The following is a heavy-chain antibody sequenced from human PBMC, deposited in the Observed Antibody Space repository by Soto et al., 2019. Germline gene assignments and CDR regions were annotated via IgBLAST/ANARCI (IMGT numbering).Heavy chain of an antibody. CDR1: GFTFSSYA. D-gene: IGHD3-22*01. CDR2: ISYDGSNK. V-gene: IGHV3-30-3*01. J-gene: IGHJ4*02. CDR3: AREHDSSGYCYDY. Sequence: QVQLVESGGGVVQPGRSLRLSCAASGFTFSSYAIHWVRQAPGKGLEWVAVISYDGSNKYYADSVKGRVTMSRDNSKNTVYLKMNSLRGEDTAVYDCAREHDSSGYCYDYWGQGALGTGSS.